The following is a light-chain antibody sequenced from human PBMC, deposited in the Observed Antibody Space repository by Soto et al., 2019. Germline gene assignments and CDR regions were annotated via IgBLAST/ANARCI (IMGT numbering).Light chain of an antibody. CDR3: SSYTSSSTYV. V-gene: IGLV2-14*01. Sequence: LTQPASVSGSPGQSITISCTGTSSDVGGYNYVSWYQQHPGKAPKLMIYDVSNRPSGVSNRFSGSKSGNTASLTISGLQAEDEADYYCSSYTSSSTYVFGTGTKVTVL. CDR2: DVS. J-gene: IGLJ1*01. CDR1: SSDVGGYNY.